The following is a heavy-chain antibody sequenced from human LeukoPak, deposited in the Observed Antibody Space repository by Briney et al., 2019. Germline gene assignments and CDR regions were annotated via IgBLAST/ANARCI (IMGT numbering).Heavy chain of an antibody. Sequence: ASVKVSCKVSGYTLTELSMHWVRQAPGKGLEWMGGFDPEDGETIYAQKFQGRVTMTEDTSTDTAYMELSSLRSEDTAVYYCATRWISVATQPFGYWGQGTLVTVSS. V-gene: IGHV1-24*01. CDR3: ATRWISVATQPFGY. CDR1: GYTLTELS. J-gene: IGHJ4*02. CDR2: FDPEDGET. D-gene: IGHD5-12*01.